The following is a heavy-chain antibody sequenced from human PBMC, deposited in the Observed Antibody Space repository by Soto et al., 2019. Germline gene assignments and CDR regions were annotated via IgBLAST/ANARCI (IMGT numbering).Heavy chain of an antibody. CDR1: GFSLTTGRVG. CDR2: IHWNDDN. J-gene: IGHJ4*02. V-gene: IGHV2-5*01. CDR3: THRLVGSGQGY. D-gene: IGHD2-15*01. Sequence: QITLEETGPTLVKPTQTRTLTCTFSGFSLTTGRVGVGWIRQPPGKALEWLAVIHWNDDNHYSPSLKSRLTITKDTSKNQVVLTLTNMHPVDTATYYCTHRLVGSGQGYWGQGTLVTVSS.